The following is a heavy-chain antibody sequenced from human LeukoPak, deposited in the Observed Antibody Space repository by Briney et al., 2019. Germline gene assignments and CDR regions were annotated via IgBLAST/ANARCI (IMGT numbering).Heavy chain of an antibody. CDR3: ARGYCSGGSCYSRFDY. V-gene: IGHV4-39*07. D-gene: IGHD2-15*01. CDR1: GGSISSSSYY. J-gene: IGHJ4*02. Sequence: PSETLSLTCTVSGGSISSSSYYWGWIRQPPGKGLEWIGSIYYSGSTYYNPSLKSRVTISVDTSKNQFSLKLSSVTAADTAVYYCARGYCSGGSCYSRFDYWGQGTLVTVSS. CDR2: IYYSGST.